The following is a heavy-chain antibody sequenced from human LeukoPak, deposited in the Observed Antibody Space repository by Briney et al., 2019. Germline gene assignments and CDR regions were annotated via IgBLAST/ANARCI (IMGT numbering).Heavy chain of an antibody. CDR3: ASRVGSNAFHI. J-gene: IGHJ3*02. V-gene: IGHV4-4*02. Sequence: PSETLSLTCAVSGGSISSSNWWSWVRQPPGKGLEWMGEIYHSGSTNYNPSLKSRVTISVDKSKNQFSLKLSSVTAAATDVYSCASRVGSNAFHIWGQRTMLTVSS. CDR2: IYHSGST. CDR1: GGSISSSNW. D-gene: IGHD1-26*01.